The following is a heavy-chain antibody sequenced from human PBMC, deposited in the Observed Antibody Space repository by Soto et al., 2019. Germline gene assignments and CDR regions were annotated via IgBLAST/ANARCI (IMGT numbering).Heavy chain of an antibody. CDR3: ARGGNAGSLYSLIHQ. CDR2: IWDSGTN. V-gene: IGHV4-30-2*01. Sequence: QFQLQVSGSRLLKPSQTLSLTCAVSGDSITSGGYSWTRVRQAPKRGLEFIGYIWDSGTNHYNPSLKGRLTMATDTSKNQFSLTLTSVTAADTAIYYCARGGNAGSLYSLIHQWGQGTLVTVSS. D-gene: IGHD5-12*01. CDR1: GDSITSGGYS. J-gene: IGHJ1*01.